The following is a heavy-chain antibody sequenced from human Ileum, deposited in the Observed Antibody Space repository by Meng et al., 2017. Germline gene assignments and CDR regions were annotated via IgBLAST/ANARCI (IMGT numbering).Heavy chain of an antibody. Sequence: GGPLRLSCAASGFTFSHHALTWVRQAPGKGLEWVSFIVGGGDGTYYPDSVKGRFTISRDNSKDTRYLQMNSLRAEDTGVYYCARRTRGYSYGNDDYWGQGTLVTVSS. D-gene: IGHD5-18*01. CDR3: ARRTRGYSYGNDDY. V-gene: IGHV3-23*01. CDR1: GFTFSHHA. CDR2: IVGGGDGT. J-gene: IGHJ4*02.